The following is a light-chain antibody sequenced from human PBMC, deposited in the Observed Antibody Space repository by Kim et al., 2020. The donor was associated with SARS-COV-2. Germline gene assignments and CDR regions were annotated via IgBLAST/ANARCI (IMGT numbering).Light chain of an antibody. V-gene: IGKV1-5*03. J-gene: IGKJ1*01. CDR3: QQYATPPWT. CDR2: KAS. CDR1: QSINSH. Sequence: DIQMTQSPSTLSASVGDRVTITCRASQSINSHLAWYQQKPGKAPELLIYKASILESGVPSRFSGSGSGTEFTLTISSLQPDDFARFYCQQYATPPWTFGQGTKVDIK.